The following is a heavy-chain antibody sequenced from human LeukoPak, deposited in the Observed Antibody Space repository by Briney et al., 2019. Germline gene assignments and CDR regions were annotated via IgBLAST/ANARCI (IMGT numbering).Heavy chain of an antibody. CDR2: ISYDGSNK. V-gene: IGHV3-30-3*01. D-gene: IGHD2-2*01. CDR1: GFTFSSYA. J-gene: IGHJ4*02. Sequence: PGGSLRLSCAASGFTFSSYAMHWVRQAPGKGLEWVAVISYDGSNKYYADSVKGRFTISRDNAKNSLYLQMNSLRAEDTAVYYCARVRGGYCSSTSCPYSFDYWGQGTLVTVSS. CDR3: ARVRGGYCSSTSCPYSFDY.